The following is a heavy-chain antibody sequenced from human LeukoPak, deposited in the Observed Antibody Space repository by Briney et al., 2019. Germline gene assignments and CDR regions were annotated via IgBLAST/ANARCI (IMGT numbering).Heavy chain of an antibody. CDR3: AELGITMIGGV. CDR2: ISSSSGYI. Sequence: PGGSLRLSCAASGFTFSSYSMNWVRRAPGKGLEWVSSISSSSGYIYYADSVKGRFTISRDNAKNSLYLQMNSLRAEDTAVYYCAELGITMIGGVWGKGTTVTISS. D-gene: IGHD3-10*02. CDR1: GFTFSSYS. V-gene: IGHV3-21*01. J-gene: IGHJ6*04.